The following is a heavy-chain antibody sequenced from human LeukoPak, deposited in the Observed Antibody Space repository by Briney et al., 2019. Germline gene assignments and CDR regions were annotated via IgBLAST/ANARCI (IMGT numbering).Heavy chain of an antibody. CDR2: IYHSGST. D-gene: IGHD5-18*01. J-gene: IGHJ6*04. V-gene: IGHV4-4*02. Sequence: PSETLSLTCAVSGGSISSSNWWSWVRQPPGKGLEWIGEIYHSGSTNYNPSLKSRVTISVDKSKNQFSLKLSSVTAADTAVYYCARDPRVDTAMVHYYYGMDVWGKGTTVTVSS. CDR1: GGSISSSNW. CDR3: ARDPRVDTAMVHYYYGMDV.